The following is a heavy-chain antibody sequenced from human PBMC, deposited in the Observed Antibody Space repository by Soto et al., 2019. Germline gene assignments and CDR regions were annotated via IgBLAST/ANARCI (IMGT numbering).Heavy chain of an antibody. CDR1: GFTFSSYS. CDR3: AKKNYDFWSASGY. Sequence: GGSLRLSCAASGFTFSSYSMNWARQAPGKGLEWVSSISESGETTYHADSMKGRFTISRDNSENTLYLQMNSLRAEDTAIYYCAKKNYDFWSASGYWGQGTRVTVSS. J-gene: IGHJ4*02. D-gene: IGHD3-3*01. V-gene: IGHV3-23*01. CDR2: ISESGETT.